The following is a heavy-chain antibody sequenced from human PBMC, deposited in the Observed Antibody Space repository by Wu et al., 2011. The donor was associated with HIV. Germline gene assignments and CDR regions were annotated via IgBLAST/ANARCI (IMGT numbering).Heavy chain of an antibody. CDR2: IIPILGTS. D-gene: IGHD3-3*01. CDR1: GGTFTSYG. Sequence: QVHLVQSGTEVKKPGSSVRVSCRASGGTFTSYGTTWVRQAPGQRLEWMGNIIPILGTSNYAQKFQDRLTITADKSTTTVYMELTRLTSEDTAVFYCGTSMRSGWYYYFYGIDVWGQGTTVIVSS. J-gene: IGHJ6*02. V-gene: IGHV1-69*04. CDR3: GTSMRSGWYYYFYGIDV.